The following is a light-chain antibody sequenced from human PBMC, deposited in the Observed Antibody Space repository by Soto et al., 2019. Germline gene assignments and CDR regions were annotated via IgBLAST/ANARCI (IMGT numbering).Light chain of an antibody. CDR1: SSDVGSYNL. CDR3: CSYAGSNTFVYV. V-gene: IGLV2-23*02. J-gene: IGLJ1*01. CDR2: EVS. Sequence: QSALTQPASVSGSPGQSITISCTGTSSDVGSYNLVSWYQQFPGKAPKLMIFEVSERPSGISNRFSGSKSGNTASLTISGLQAEDEADYYCCSYAGSNTFVYVFGTGTKLTVL.